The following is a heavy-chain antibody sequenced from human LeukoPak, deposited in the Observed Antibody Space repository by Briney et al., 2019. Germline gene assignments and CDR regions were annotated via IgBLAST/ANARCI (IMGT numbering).Heavy chain of an antibody. Sequence: GGSLRLSCAASGFTFSSYSMNWVRQAPGKGLEWVSYISSSSSTIYYADSVKGRFTISRDNAKNSLYLQMNSLRAEDTAVYYCARENHSGSYLDAFDIWGQGTMVTVSS. CDR2: ISSSSSTI. CDR3: ARENHSGSYLDAFDI. V-gene: IGHV3-48*04. J-gene: IGHJ3*02. CDR1: GFTFSSYS. D-gene: IGHD1-26*01.